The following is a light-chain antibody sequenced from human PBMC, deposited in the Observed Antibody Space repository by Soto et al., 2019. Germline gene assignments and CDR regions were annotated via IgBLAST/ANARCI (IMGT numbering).Light chain of an antibody. J-gene: IGKJ1*01. CDR2: WAS. V-gene: IGKV4-1*01. CDR3: QQYYSTPQT. CDR1: QSVLYSSNNKNY. Sequence: DIVMTQSQDSLDVSLGEMATINCKSSQSVLYSSNNKNYLAWYQQKPGQPPKLLIYWASTRESGVPDRFSGSGSGTDFTLTISSLQAEDVAVYYCQQYYSTPQTFGQGTKVEIK.